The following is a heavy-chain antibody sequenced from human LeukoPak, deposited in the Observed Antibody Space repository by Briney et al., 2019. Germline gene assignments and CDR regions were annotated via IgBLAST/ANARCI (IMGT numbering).Heavy chain of an antibody. J-gene: IGHJ4*02. V-gene: IGHV4-39*07. CDR3: ARYYGSGSYYSHFDY. CDR2: IYYSGST. CDR1: GGSISSSSYY. Sequence: SETLSLTCTVSGGSISSSSYYWGWIRQPPGKGLEWIGSIYYSGSTYYNPSLKSRVTISVDTSKNQFSLKLSSVTAADTAVYYCARYYGSGSYYSHFDYWGQGTLVTVSS. D-gene: IGHD3-10*01.